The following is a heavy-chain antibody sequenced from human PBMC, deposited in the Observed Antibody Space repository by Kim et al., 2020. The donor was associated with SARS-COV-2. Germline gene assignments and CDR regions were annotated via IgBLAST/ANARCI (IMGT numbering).Heavy chain of an antibody. J-gene: IGHJ6*02. CDR1: GGSISSGGYY. CDR3: ARDCGVCCGGDCYSDASYYGMDV. CDR2: IYYSGST. Sequence: SETLSLTCTVSGGSISSGGYYWSWIRQHPGKGLEWIGYIYYSGSTYYNPSLKSRVTISVDTSKNQFSLKLSSVTAADTAVYYCARDCGVCCGGDCYSDASYYGMDVWGQGTTVTVSS. V-gene: IGHV4-31*03. D-gene: IGHD2-21*02.